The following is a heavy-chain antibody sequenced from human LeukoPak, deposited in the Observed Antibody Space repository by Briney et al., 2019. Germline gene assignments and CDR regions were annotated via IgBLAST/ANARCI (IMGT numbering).Heavy chain of an antibody. Sequence: GGSLRLSCAASGFSFSGYWMSWVRQTPGKGLEWVANIKQDGSEKYYVDSVKGRFTISRDNAKNSLYLQMNSLRAEDTAVYYCARDWDLEGGFWGQGTLVTVSS. J-gene: IGHJ4*02. CDR3: ARDWDLEGGF. D-gene: IGHD1-26*01. CDR1: GFSFSGYW. CDR2: IKQDGSEK. V-gene: IGHV3-7*01.